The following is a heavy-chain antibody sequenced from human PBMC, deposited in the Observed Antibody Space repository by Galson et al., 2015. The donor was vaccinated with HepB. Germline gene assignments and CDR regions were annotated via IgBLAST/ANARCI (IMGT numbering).Heavy chain of an antibody. CDR1: GGTFRGYV. CDR2: TIPMFRTT. J-gene: IGHJ3*01. V-gene: IGHV1-69*13. CDR3: ARDFRKSQLLSNFDV. Sequence: SVKVSCKASGGTFRGYVINWVRQAPGQGLEWMGGTIPMFRTTNYAQRFQGRVTITADESTSTAYMELRSLRSEDTAVYYCARDFRKSQLLSNFDVWGQGTMVSVSS. D-gene: IGHD2-2*01.